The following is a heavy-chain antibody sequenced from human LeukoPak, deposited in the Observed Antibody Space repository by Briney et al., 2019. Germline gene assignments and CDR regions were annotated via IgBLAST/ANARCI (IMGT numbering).Heavy chain of an antibody. Sequence: PGGSPRLSCAASGFTFSSYAMSWVRQAPGKGLEWVSGISGSGGSTYYADSVKGRFTISRDNSKNTLYLQMSSLRAADTALYYCAKGLEFLHGGTYYHYWGQGTLVTVSS. CDR1: GFTFSSYA. CDR2: ISGSGGST. J-gene: IGHJ4*02. V-gene: IGHV3-23*01. D-gene: IGHD1-26*01. CDR3: AKGLEFLHGGTYYHY.